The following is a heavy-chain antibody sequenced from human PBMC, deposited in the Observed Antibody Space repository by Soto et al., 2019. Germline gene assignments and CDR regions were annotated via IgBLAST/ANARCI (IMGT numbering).Heavy chain of an antibody. V-gene: IGHV1-69*13. J-gene: IGHJ5*02. CDR1: GGTFSSYA. CDR3: ARVFCTNGVCYNPEKNWLDP. D-gene: IGHD2-8*01. CDR2: IIPIFGTA. Sequence: SVKVSCKASGGTFSSYAISWVRQAPGQGLEWMGGIIPIFGTANYAQKFQGRVTITADESTSTAYMELSSLRSEDTAVYYCARVFCTNGVCYNPEKNWLDPWGQGTLVTVSS.